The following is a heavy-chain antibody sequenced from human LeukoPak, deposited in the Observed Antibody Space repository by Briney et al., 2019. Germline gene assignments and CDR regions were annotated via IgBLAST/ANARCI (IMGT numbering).Heavy chain of an antibody. CDR3: ARGYGYFGSGSYSDS. Sequence: PSETLSLTCIGSGGSISGSSYYWGWIRQPPGKGLQWIGNIYYSGSTYYNPPLESRVTISVDTSTNTLSLKLNSVAAAHTAVYYCARGYGYFGSGSYSDSWGPGTLVTVSS. D-gene: IGHD3-10*01. J-gene: IGHJ4*02. V-gene: IGHV4-39*01. CDR2: IYYSGST. CDR1: GGSISGSSYY.